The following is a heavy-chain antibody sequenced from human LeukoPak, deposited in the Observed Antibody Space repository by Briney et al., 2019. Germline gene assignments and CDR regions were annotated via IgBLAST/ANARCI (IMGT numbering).Heavy chain of an antibody. CDR2: INPNSGGT. Sequence: ASVKVSCKASGYTFTGYYMHWVRQAPGQGLEWMGRINPNSGGTNYAQKFQGRVTMTRDTSISTAYMELSRLRSDDTAVYYCARGLWLASYFDYWGQGTLVTVSS. J-gene: IGHJ4*02. CDR1: GYTFTGYY. CDR3: ARGLWLASYFDY. V-gene: IGHV1-2*06. D-gene: IGHD5-18*01.